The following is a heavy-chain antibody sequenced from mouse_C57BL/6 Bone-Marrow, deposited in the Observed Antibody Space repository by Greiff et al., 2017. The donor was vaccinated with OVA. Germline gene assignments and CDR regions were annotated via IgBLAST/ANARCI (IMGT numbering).Heavy chain of an antibody. CDR3: ARGPSYYYGSSPFDY. CDR2: ISYSGST. CDR1: GYSITSGYD. D-gene: IGHD1-1*01. V-gene: IGHV3-1*01. Sequence: EVKLVESGPGMVKPSQSLSLTCTVTGYSITSGYDWHWIRHFPGNKLEWMGYISYSGSTNYNPSLKSRISITHDTSKNHFFLKLNSVTTEDTATYYCARGPSYYYGSSPFDYWGQGTTLTGSS. J-gene: IGHJ2*01.